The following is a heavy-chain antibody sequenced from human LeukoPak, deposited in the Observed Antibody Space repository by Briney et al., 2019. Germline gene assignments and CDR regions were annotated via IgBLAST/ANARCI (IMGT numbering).Heavy chain of an antibody. J-gene: IGHJ4*02. V-gene: IGHV3-30*18. CDR2: ISEDGSRS. D-gene: IGHD6-13*01. CDR3: AKDLSTTWSFDY. Sequence: GGSLRLSCAASGFIFSSYGMHWVRQAPGKGREWVTFISEDGSRSYHADCVKDRFTISREDSKQTLYLQMNSLRLEDTAVYFCAKDLSTTWSFDYWGQGTLVTVCS. CDR1: GFIFSSYG.